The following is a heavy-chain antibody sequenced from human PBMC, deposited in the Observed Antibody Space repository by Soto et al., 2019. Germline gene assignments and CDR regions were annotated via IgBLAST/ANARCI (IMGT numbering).Heavy chain of an antibody. J-gene: IGHJ5*02. Sequence: PSETLSLTCTVSGGSISSSSYYWGWIRQPPGKGLEWIGSIHYSGSTYHNPSLKSRVTISVDTSKNQFSLKLSSVTAADTAVYYCARHLYSSSWYNWFDPWGQGTLVTVSS. V-gene: IGHV4-39*01. CDR3: ARHLYSSSWYNWFDP. CDR2: IHYSGST. D-gene: IGHD6-13*01. CDR1: GGSISSSSYY.